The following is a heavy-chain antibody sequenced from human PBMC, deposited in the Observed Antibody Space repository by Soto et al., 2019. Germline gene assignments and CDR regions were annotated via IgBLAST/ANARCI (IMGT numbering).Heavy chain of an antibody. J-gene: IGHJ4*02. D-gene: IGHD6-19*01. CDR3: ARFPHPGIAVAGTVY. V-gene: IGHV3-7*05. Sequence: EVLLVESGGGLVQPGGSLRLSCAASGFTFITYWMSWVRQAPGKGLEWVANIKQDGSEQFYVDSVKGRFTISRDNAKNSLFLQMNGLRAEDTAVYFCARFPHPGIAVAGTVYWGQGTLVTVSS. CDR2: IKQDGSEQ. CDR1: GFTFITYW.